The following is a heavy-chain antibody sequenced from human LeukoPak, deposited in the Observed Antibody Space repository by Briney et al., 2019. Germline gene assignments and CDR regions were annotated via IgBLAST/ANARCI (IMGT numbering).Heavy chain of an antibody. V-gene: IGHV4-4*08. Sequence: SSETLSLTCTVSSGSIFSSYWNWIRQPPGRGLEWIGQIYSTGINSYNPSLKSRGTISIATSKNQFSLRLNSVTAADTAFYYCASSAYCDTSGYSPAAGYFVLWGRGTLVTVSS. J-gene: IGHJ2*01. CDR2: IYSTGIN. D-gene: IGHD3-22*01. CDR1: SGSIFSSY. CDR3: ASSAYCDTSGYSPAAGYFVL.